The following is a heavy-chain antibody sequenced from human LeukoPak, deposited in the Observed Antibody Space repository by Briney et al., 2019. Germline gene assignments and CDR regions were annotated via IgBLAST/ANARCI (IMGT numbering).Heavy chain of an antibody. CDR3: ATLVGVGGLRDY. CDR2: INLNSGGT. Sequence: AASLKVSCKASGYTFSGYDMHWVPQAPGPGLEWMRWINLNSGGTNYAQTLHARVTMPWDKTIPTANIPLSRLRSDAPAGYYCATLVGVGGLRDYWGQGTLVTVSS. CDR1: GYTFSGYD. J-gene: IGHJ4*02. D-gene: IGHD1-26*01. V-gene: IGHV1-2*02.